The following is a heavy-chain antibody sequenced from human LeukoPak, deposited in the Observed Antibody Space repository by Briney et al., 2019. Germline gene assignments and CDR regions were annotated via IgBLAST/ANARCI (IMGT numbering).Heavy chain of an antibody. J-gene: IGHJ4*02. CDR2: IYYSGST. CDR3: ARQRGRWDSFDY. Sequence: SETLSLTCTVSGDSISSYYWSWIRQPPGKGLEWIGYIYYSGSTNYNPALKSRVTISVDTSKNQFSLKLSSVTAADTAVYYCARQRGRWDSFDYWGQGTLVTVSS. V-gene: IGHV4-59*08. D-gene: IGHD1-26*01. CDR1: GDSISSYY.